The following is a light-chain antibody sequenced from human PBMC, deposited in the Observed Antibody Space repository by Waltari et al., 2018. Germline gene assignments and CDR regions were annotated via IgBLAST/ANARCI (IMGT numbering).Light chain of an antibody. CDR1: SSNIGNDY. Sequence: QSVLTQPPSVSAAPGQKVTISCSGSSSNIGNDYVSWYRQLPGTAPKLFIYENNKRPSGIPDRFSGSKSGTLATLGITGLQTGDEADYYCGTWDTSLSALIFGGGTKLTVL. CDR2: ENN. V-gene: IGLV1-51*02. J-gene: IGLJ2*01. CDR3: GTWDTSLSALI.